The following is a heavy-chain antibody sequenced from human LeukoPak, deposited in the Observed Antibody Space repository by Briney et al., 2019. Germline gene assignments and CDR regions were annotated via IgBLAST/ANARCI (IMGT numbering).Heavy chain of an antibody. V-gene: IGHV3-7*01. Sequence: PGGSLRLSCAASGFTFSTYWMSWVRQAPGKGLEWVANIQQDGIKKYYVDSVEGRFTISRENAKNSLFLQMSSLRADDTAVYYCGGELDGSVDYWGQGTLVTVSS. J-gene: IGHJ4*02. CDR2: IQQDGIKK. CDR1: GFTFSTYW. CDR3: GGELDGSVDY. D-gene: IGHD3-10*01.